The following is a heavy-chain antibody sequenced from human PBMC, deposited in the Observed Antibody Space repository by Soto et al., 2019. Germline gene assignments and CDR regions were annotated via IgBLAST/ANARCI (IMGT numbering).Heavy chain of an antibody. CDR3: ARDRGYYDSSGYYYYYGMDV. D-gene: IGHD3-22*01. J-gene: IGHJ6*02. V-gene: IGHV3-7*03. CDR1: GFTFSSYW. CDR2: IKQDGSEK. Sequence: EVQLVESGGGLVQPGGSLRLYCAASGFTFSSYWMSWVRQAPGKGLEWVANIKQDGSEKYYVDSVKGRFTISRDNAKNSLYLQMNSMRAEDTAVYYCARDRGYYDSSGYYYYYGMDVWGQGTTVTVSS.